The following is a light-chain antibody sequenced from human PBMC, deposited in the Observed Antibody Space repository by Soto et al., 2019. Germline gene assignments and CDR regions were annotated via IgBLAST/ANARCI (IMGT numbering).Light chain of an antibody. CDR3: CSYTRTSNHYF. J-gene: IGLJ1*01. CDR1: SSDIGGYDY. Sequence: QSALTQPPSVSSSPGQSITMSCTGTSSDIGGYDYVSWYQQRPGKAPKLMIYEVRYRPSGVSNRFSGSKSGNTASLTISGLQAEDEAVYYCCSYTRTSNHYFFGSGTKVTVL. V-gene: IGLV2-14*01. CDR2: EVR.